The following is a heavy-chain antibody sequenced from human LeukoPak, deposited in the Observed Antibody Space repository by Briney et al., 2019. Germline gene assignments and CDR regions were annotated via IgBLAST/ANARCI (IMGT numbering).Heavy chain of an antibody. CDR3: ARCVLRYFDYAPRGAFDI. J-gene: IGHJ3*02. V-gene: IGHV4-61*02. CDR2: IYTSGST. Sequence: PSETLSLTCTVSGGSISSGSYYWSWIRQPAGKGLEWIRRIYTSGSTNYNPSLKSRVTISVDTSKNQFSLKLSSVTAADTAVYYCARCVLRYFDYAPRGAFDIWGQGTMVTVSS. CDR1: GGSISSGSYY. D-gene: IGHD3-9*01.